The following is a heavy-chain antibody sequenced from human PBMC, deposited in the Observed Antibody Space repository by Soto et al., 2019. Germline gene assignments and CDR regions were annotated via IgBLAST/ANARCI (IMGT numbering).Heavy chain of an antibody. CDR1: GGTFGSDA. J-gene: IGHJ5*02. D-gene: IGHD3-22*01. Sequence: GASVKGSCKASGGTFGSDAITWVRQAPGQGLEWVGRIIPIFGTTNYAQNLQGRVTISADKSTLTSYMELHSLTSDDTALYYCARDRTDSGYYTNWLDPWGQGTQVTVSS. CDR2: IIPIFGTT. CDR3: ARDRTDSGYYTNWLDP. V-gene: IGHV1-69*06.